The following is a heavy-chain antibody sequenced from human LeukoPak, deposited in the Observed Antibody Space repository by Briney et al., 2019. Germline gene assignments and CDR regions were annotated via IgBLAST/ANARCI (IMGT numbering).Heavy chain of an antibody. CDR3: AKDPHSSAYYFDY. J-gene: IGHJ4*02. V-gene: IGHV3-23*01. CDR1: GFTFSNYA. D-gene: IGHD6-19*01. Sequence: GGSLRLSCAASGFTFSNYAMSWVRQAPGKGLEWVSTISGSDGRTYYADSVKGRFTISRDNSKNTLYLQMNSLRAEDTAVYYCAKDPHSSAYYFDYWGQGTLVTASS. CDR2: ISGSDGRT.